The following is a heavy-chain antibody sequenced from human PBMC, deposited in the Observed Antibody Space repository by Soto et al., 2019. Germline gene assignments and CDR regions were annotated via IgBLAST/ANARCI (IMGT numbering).Heavy chain of an antibody. Sequence: QVHLVESGGGVAQPGRSLRLSCVASGFTFDTNGIHWVRQAPGKGLQWVALISYEGSNTYYADSVRGRFTISRDNSKNTLYLQINALRPDDTGVYYCARVTPGNNLYYFSGLDVWGRGTSVTVSS. CDR3: ARVTPGNNLYYFSGLDV. V-gene: IGHV3-30-3*01. CDR1: GFTFDTNG. D-gene: IGHD1-1*01. J-gene: IGHJ6*02. CDR2: ISYEGSNT.